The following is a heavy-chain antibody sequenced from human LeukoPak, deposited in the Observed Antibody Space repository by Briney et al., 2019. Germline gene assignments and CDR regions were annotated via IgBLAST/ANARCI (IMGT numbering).Heavy chain of an antibody. J-gene: IGHJ6*04. CDR2: ISSSGSTI. CDR3: AELGINMIGGV. D-gene: IGHD3-10*02. CDR1: GFTFSSCE. Sequence: GGSLRLSCAASGFTFSSCEMNWVRQAPGKGLEGVSYISSSGSTIYYADSVKGRFTISRDNAKNSLYLQMNSLRAEDTAVYYCAELGINMIGGVWGKGTTVTISS. V-gene: IGHV3-48*03.